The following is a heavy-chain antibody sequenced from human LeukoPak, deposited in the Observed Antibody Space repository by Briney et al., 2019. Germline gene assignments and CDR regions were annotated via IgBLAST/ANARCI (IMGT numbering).Heavy chain of an antibody. CDR1: GFTFSSYS. D-gene: IGHD3-22*01. CDR3: ARVVEDYYDSSGPLSH. Sequence: GGSLRLSCAASGFTFSSYSMNWVRQAPGKGLEWVSSVSSSSSYIYYADSVKGRFTISRDNAKNSLYLQMNSLRAEDTAVYYCARVVEDYYDSSGPLSHWGQGTLVTVSS. J-gene: IGHJ4*02. CDR2: VSSSSSYI. V-gene: IGHV3-21*01.